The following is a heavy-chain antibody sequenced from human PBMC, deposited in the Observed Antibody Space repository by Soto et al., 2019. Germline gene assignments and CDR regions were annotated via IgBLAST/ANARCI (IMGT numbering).Heavy chain of an antibody. J-gene: IGHJ6*02. CDR1: GGSISSYY. D-gene: IGHD1-26*01. Sequence: QVQLQESGPGLVKPSETLSLTCTVSGGSISSYYWSWIRQPAGKGLEWIGRIYTSGSTNYNPSLKSRVTMSVDTSENQFSLKLSSVTAADTAVYYCARDSSVMELYYYGMDVWGQGTTVTVSS. CDR2: IYTSGST. CDR3: ARDSSVMELYYYGMDV. V-gene: IGHV4-4*07.